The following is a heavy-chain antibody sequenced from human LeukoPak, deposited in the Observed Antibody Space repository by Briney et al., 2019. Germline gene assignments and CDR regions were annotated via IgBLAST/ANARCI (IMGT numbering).Heavy chain of an antibody. CDR3: ARVREDYCDSGGYSRPFDY. Sequence: PGGSLRLSCAASGFTFSSYSMNWVRQAPGKGLEWVSYITSGSSAMYFADSVKGRFTISRDNAKNSLYLQMNSLRDEDTAVYYCARVREDYCDSGGYSRPFDYWGQGTLVTVSS. D-gene: IGHD3-22*01. CDR2: ITSGSSAM. J-gene: IGHJ4*02. CDR1: GFTFSSYS. V-gene: IGHV3-48*02.